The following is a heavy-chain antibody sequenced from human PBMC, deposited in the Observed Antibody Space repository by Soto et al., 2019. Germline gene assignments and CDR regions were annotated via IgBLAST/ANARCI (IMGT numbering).Heavy chain of an antibody. J-gene: IGHJ6*02. V-gene: IGHV1-2*02. CDR1: GYTFTGYY. CDR2: INPKFGDT. CDR3: AREPLSIAAARYYYYGMDV. Sequence: ASVKVSCKASGYTFTGYYMHWVRQAPGQGLQWMGWINPKFGDTRYAQNFQGRVTLTRDTSSSTAYMELSSLRSDDTAVYYCAREPLSIAAARYYYYGMDVWGQGTTVTVSS. D-gene: IGHD6-13*01.